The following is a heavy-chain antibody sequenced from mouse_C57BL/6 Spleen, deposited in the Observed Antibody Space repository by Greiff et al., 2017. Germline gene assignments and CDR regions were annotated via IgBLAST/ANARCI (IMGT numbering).Heavy chain of an antibody. CDR2: INPSSGYT. Sequence: QVQLQQPGAELAKPGASVKLSCKASGYTFTSYWMHWVKQRPGQGLDWIGYINPSSGYTKYNQKFKDKATVTADKSASTAYMQLSSLTYEDSAVYYCAREDFDYWGQGTTLTVSS. CDR1: GYTFTSYW. J-gene: IGHJ2*01. V-gene: IGHV1-7*01. CDR3: AREDFDY.